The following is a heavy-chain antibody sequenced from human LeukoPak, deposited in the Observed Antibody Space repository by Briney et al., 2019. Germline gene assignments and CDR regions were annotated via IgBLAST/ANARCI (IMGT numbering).Heavy chain of an antibody. CDR1: GYSISSGYY. CDR3: NLQYYYDSSGYYSPLDY. Sequence: SETLSLTCTVSGYSISSGYYWGWIRQPPGKGLEWIGSIYHSGSTYYNPSLKSRVTISVDTSKNQFSLKLSAVTAADTAVYYCNLQYYYDSSGYYSPLDYWGQGTLVTVSS. V-gene: IGHV4-38-2*02. D-gene: IGHD3-22*01. CDR2: IYHSGST. J-gene: IGHJ4*02.